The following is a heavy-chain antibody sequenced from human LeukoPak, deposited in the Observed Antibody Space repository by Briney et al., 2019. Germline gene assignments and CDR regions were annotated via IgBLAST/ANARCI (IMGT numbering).Heavy chain of an antibody. CDR2: INHSGST. CDR3: ARGPYYYGSGSYYKWVRPIFDY. J-gene: IGHJ4*02. CDR1: GGSISSYY. D-gene: IGHD3-10*01. Sequence: SETLSLTCTVSGGSISSYYWSWIRQPPGKGLEWIGEINHSGSTNYNPSLKSRVTISVDTSKNQFSLKLSSVTAADTAVYYRARGPYYYGSGSYYKWVRPIFDYWGQGTLVTVSS. V-gene: IGHV4-34*01.